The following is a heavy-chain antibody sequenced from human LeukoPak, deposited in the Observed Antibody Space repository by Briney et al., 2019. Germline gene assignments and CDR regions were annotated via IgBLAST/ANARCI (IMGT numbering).Heavy chain of an antibody. Sequence: SETLSLTCAVYGGSFSGYYWSWIRQPPGKGLEWIGEINHSGSTNYNPSLKSRVTISVDTSKNQFSLRLSSVTAADTAVYYCARDATSLYDASGNYRPIDYWGQGILVTVSS. J-gene: IGHJ4*02. V-gene: IGHV4-34*01. CDR1: GGSFSGYY. D-gene: IGHD3-22*01. CDR3: ARDATSLYDASGNYRPIDY. CDR2: INHSGST.